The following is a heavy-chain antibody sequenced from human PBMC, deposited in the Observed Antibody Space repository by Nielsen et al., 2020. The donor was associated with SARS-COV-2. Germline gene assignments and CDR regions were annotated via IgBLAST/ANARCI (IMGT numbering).Heavy chain of an antibody. Sequence: GESLKISCAASGFTFSSYSMNWVRQAPGKGLEWVSSISSSSSYIYYADSVKGRFTISRDNAKNSLYLQMNSLRAEDTAVYYCARGRGWLVDVWGQGTTVTVSS. D-gene: IGHD6-19*01. CDR3: ARGRGWLVDV. J-gene: IGHJ6*02. V-gene: IGHV3-21*01. CDR2: ISSSSSYI. CDR1: GFTFSSYS.